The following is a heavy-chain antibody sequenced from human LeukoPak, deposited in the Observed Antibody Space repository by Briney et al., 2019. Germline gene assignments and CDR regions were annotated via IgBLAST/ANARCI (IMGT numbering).Heavy chain of an antibody. Sequence: GSSVKVSCKASRCTFSSYAISWVRQATGQGLEWMGRITPILGVANYAQKFQGRATITADKSTSTVYMEVSSLRSEDTAVYYCAIFNRGIVTRNMTFDYWGQGTLVTAAS. D-gene: IGHD2/OR15-2a*01. V-gene: IGHV1-69*04. CDR3: AIFNRGIVTRNMTFDY. J-gene: IGHJ4*02. CDR2: ITPILGVA. CDR1: RCTFSSYA.